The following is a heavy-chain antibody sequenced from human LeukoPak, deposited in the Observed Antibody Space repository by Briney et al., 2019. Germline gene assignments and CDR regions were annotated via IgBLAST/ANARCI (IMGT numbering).Heavy chain of an antibody. CDR2: ISAYNGNT. V-gene: IGHV1-18*01. J-gene: IGHJ4*02. D-gene: IGHD3-10*01. CDR1: GYTFISYG. CDR3: ARAPVHYYGSGSQFDY. Sequence: VASVKVSCKASGYTFISYGISWVRQAPGQGLEWMGWISAYNGNTNYAQKLQGRVTMTTDTSTSTAYMELRSLRSDDTAVYYCARAPVHYYGSGSQFDYWGQGTLVTVSS.